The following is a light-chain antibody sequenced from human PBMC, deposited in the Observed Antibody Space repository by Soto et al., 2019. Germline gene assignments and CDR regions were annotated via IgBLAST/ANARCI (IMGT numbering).Light chain of an antibody. CDR1: QSVGRY. J-gene: IGKJ1*01. CDR2: CXA. Sequence: DIHMTKSPSSMSASVGARVTMTXRASQSVGRYVNWNPQHQGXVPKXXXACXASLQRGGPSRLSGSGSVTDFPLPISSLQPEYFANYYCQQSYSTPRTFGQGTKVDI. V-gene: IGKV1-39*01. CDR3: QQSYSTPRT.